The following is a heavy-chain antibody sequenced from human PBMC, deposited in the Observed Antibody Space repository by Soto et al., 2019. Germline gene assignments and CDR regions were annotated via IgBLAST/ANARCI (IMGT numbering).Heavy chain of an antibody. V-gene: IGHV1-18*01. CDR3: ARASIQGHQSVEVPPASQTLDY. D-gene: IGHD2-2*01. J-gene: IGHJ4*02. Sequence: ASVKVSCKASGYSFSFYGINWVRQAPGQGLEWMGWINPSDGNRNFAQKFEDRVTMTTATSTNTVFLELRSLKSDDTAIYFCARASIQGHQSVEVPPASQTLDYWGQGTQVTVSS. CDR1: GYSFSFYG. CDR2: INPSDGNR.